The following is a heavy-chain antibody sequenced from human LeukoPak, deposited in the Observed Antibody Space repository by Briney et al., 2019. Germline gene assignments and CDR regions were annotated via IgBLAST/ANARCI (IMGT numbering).Heavy chain of an antibody. CDR1: GFTFSSYA. D-gene: IGHD3-22*01. V-gene: IGHV3-30-3*01. Sequence: GGSLRLSCAASGFTFSSYAMHWVRQAPGKGLEWVAVMSYDGSNKYYADSVKGRFTISRDNSKNTLYLQMNSLRAEDTAVYYCATYYYDSSGYYPHFDYWGQGTLVTVSS. J-gene: IGHJ4*02. CDR2: MSYDGSNK. CDR3: ATYYYDSSGYYPHFDY.